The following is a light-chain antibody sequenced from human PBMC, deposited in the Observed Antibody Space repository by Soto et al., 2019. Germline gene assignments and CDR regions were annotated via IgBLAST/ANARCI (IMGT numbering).Light chain of an antibody. CDR3: QQSNSFPLT. CDR1: QGFSSR. Sequence: DIQMTQSPSSVSASVGDRVTITCRASQGFSSRLAWYQQKPGKAPNLLIYAAYSLQSGVPSRVNGSGSETDFTLTIGTLQPEEFATYYCQQSNSFPLTFGGGNKVKIK. CDR2: AAY. J-gene: IGKJ4*01. V-gene: IGKV1-12*01.